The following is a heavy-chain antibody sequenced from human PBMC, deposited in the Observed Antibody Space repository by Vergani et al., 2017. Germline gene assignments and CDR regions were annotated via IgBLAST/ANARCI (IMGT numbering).Heavy chain of an antibody. D-gene: IGHD3-10*01. CDR1: GGTFSSYA. Sequence: QVQLVQSGAEVKKPGSSVKVSCKASGGTFSSYAISWVRQAPGQGLEWMGGIIPIFGTANYAQKLQGRVTMTTDTSTSTAYMELRSLRFDDTAVYYCARDNVLLWFGEPVTFDYWGQGTLVTVSS. CDR3: ARDNVLLWFGEPVTFDY. J-gene: IGHJ4*02. V-gene: IGHV1-69*06. CDR2: IIPIFGTA.